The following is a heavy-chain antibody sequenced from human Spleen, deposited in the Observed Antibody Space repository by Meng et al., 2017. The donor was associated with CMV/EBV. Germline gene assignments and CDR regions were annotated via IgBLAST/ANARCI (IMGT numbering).Heavy chain of an antibody. D-gene: IGHD2-2*01. V-gene: IGHV4-34*01. CDR2: INHSGIT. CDR3: ARVVVPAVNWFDP. J-gene: IGHJ5*02. CDR1: GGSFSGGSFSGYS. Sequence: SETLSLTCAVHGGSFSGGSFSGYSWSWIRQPPGMGLEWIGEINHSGITNYNPSLKSRVTISVDTSKNQFSLKLSSVTAADTAVYYCARVVVPAVNWFDPWGQGTLVTVSS.